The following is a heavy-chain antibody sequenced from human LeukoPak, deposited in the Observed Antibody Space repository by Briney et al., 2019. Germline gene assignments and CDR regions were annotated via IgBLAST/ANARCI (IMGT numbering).Heavy chain of an antibody. CDR1: GFTFSSYA. Sequence: GGSLRLSCAASGFTFSSYAMHWVRQAPGKGLEWVAVISYDGSNKYYADSVKGRFTISRDNSKNTLYLQMNSLRAEDTAVYYGARDHCSSTSCYAFDYWGQGTLVTVSS. D-gene: IGHD2-2*01. J-gene: IGHJ4*02. V-gene: IGHV3-30*04. CDR2: ISYDGSNK. CDR3: ARDHCSSTSCYAFDY.